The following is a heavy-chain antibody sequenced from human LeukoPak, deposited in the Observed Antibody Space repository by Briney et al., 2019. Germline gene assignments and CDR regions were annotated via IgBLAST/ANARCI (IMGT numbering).Heavy chain of an antibody. V-gene: IGHV4-61*09. Sequence: PSETLSLTCTVSGGSISSGSYCWSWIRQPAGKGLEWIGHIYTSGNTNYNPSLKSRVTISVDTSKNQFSLKLSSVTAADTAVYYCARLVRDVWFGESADDYWGQGTLVTVSS. CDR3: ARLVRDVWFGESADDY. J-gene: IGHJ4*02. D-gene: IGHD3-10*01. CDR2: IYTSGNT. CDR1: GGSISSGSYC.